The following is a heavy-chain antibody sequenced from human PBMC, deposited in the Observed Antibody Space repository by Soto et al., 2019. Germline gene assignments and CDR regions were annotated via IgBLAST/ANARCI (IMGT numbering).Heavy chain of an antibody. CDR2: SKSELSGFTT. CDR3: ALNYYGLDV. J-gene: IGHJ6*02. V-gene: IGHV3-72*01. CDR1: GFRFKDFF. Sequence: GGSLRLSCAASGFRFKDFFMDWVRQTPGKGLEWVGRSKSELSGFTTDYAASVKGRFTISRHASQNSLFLEMNSLKIEDTAVYSCALNYYGLDVLGHGTKVTVSS.